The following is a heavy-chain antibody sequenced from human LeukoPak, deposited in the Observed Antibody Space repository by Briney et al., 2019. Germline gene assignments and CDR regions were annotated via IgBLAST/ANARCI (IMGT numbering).Heavy chain of an antibody. D-gene: IGHD4-11*01. CDR1: GGTFSSYA. Sequence: ASVKVSCKASGGTFSSYAISWVRQAPGQGLEWMGGIIPIFGTANYAQKFQGRVTITADKSTSTAYMELSSLRSEDTAVYYCARADTVTTSNWFDPWGQGTLVTVSS. CDR2: IIPIFGTA. V-gene: IGHV1-69*06. CDR3: ARADTVTTSNWFDP. J-gene: IGHJ5*02.